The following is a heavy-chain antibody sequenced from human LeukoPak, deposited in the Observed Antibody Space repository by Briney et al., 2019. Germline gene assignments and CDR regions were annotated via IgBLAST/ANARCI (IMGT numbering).Heavy chain of an antibody. CDR2: IYTSGST. D-gene: IGHD2-15*01. CDR1: GGSISSGSYY. Sequence: SETLSLTCTVSGGSISSGSYYWSWIRQPAGKGLEWIGRIYTSGSTNYNPSLKSRVTISVDTSKNQFSLKLSSVTAADTAVYYCAREESVAKWRWGYFDYWGQGTLVTVSS. J-gene: IGHJ4*02. V-gene: IGHV4-61*02. CDR3: AREESVAKWRWGYFDY.